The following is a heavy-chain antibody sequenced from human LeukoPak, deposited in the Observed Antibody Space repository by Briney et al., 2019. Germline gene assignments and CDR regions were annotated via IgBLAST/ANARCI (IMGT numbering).Heavy chain of an antibody. CDR3: ARDHPYCSSTSCYAEAFDI. Sequence: GRSLRLSCAASGFTFSSYGMHWVRQAPGKGLEWVAVIWYDGGNKYYADSVKGRFTISRDNSKNTLYLQMNSLRAEDTAVYYCARDHPYCSSTSCYAEAFDIWGQGTMVTVSS. D-gene: IGHD2-2*01. J-gene: IGHJ3*02. V-gene: IGHV3-33*01. CDR2: IWYDGGNK. CDR1: GFTFSSYG.